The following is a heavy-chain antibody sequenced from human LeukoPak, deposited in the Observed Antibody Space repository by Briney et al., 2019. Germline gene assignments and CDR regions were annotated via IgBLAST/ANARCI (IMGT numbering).Heavy chain of an antibody. CDR1: GVSISSYH. CDR2: IYTSGST. J-gene: IGHJ4*02. V-gene: IGHV4-4*07. CDR3: ARAMYSSSWLIIDY. Sequence: SETLSLTCTVSGVSISSYHWTWIRQPAGKGLEWIGRIYTSGSTNYNPSLKSRVTISVDTSKNQFSLKLSSVTAADAAVYYCARAMYSSSWLIIDYWGQGTLVTVSS. D-gene: IGHD6-13*01.